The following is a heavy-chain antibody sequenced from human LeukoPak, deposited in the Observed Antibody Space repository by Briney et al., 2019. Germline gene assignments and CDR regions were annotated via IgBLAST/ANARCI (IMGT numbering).Heavy chain of an antibody. J-gene: IGHJ4*02. V-gene: IGHV4-39*01. Sequence: SETLSLTCTVSGGSISSSSYYWGWIRQPPGKGLEWIGSIYYSGSTYYNPSLKSRVTISVDTSKNQFSLKLSSVTAADTAVYYCARRVVGATREYFDYWGQGTLVTVSS. D-gene: IGHD1-26*01. CDR2: IYYSGST. CDR3: ARRVVGATREYFDY. CDR1: GGSISSSSYY.